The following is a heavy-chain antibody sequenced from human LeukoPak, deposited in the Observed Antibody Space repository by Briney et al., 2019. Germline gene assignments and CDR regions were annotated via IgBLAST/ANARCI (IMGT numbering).Heavy chain of an antibody. D-gene: IGHD3-10*01. J-gene: IGHJ5*02. CDR1: GYSISSGYY. Sequence: PSETLSLTCAVSGYSISSGYYWGWIRQPPGKGLEWIGSIYHSGSTYYNPSLKSRVTISVDTSKNQFSLKLSSVTAADTAVYYCASSYYGSGVNWFDPWGQGTPATVSS. CDR2: IYHSGST. CDR3: ASSYYGSGVNWFDP. V-gene: IGHV4-38-2*01.